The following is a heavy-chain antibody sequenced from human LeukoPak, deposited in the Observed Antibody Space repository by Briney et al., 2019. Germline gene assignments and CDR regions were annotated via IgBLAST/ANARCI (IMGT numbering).Heavy chain of an antibody. V-gene: IGHV3-74*01. CDR3: TAIRPDY. CDR1: GYSFSTDW. Sequence: GGSLRLSCAASGYSFSTDWMHWVRHAPGKGLVWVARIKSDVRNTDYAASVKGRFTISRDGANNILYLQMNNLRVEDTAVYYCTAIRPDYWGQGTVVTVSS. CDR2: IKSDVRNT. D-gene: IGHD2-21*02. J-gene: IGHJ4*02.